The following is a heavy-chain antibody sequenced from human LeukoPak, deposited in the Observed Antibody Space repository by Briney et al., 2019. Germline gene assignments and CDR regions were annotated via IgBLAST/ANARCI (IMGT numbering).Heavy chain of an antibody. J-gene: IGHJ4*02. CDR3: ATDFSRGWGFDY. CDR1: GGSISSYY. V-gene: IGHV4-59*01. Sequence: SETLSLTCTVSGGSISSYYWSWIRQPPGKGLEWIGYIYYSGSTNYNPSLKSRVTISVDTSKNQFSLKLSSVTAADTAVYYCATDFSRGWGFDYWGQGTLVTVSS. D-gene: IGHD3-10*01. CDR2: IYYSGST.